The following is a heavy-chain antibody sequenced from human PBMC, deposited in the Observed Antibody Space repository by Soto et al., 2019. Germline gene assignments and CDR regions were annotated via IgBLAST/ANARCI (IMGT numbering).Heavy chain of an antibody. CDR2: ISYDGSNK. V-gene: IGHV3-30*03. CDR1: GFTFSSYG. D-gene: IGHD3-22*01. CDR3: AGTMVVVDPGSSFWFDI. J-gene: IGHJ3*02. Sequence: QVQMVESGGGVVQPGRSLRLSCAASGFTFSSYGMHWVRQAPGKGLEWVAVISYDGSNKYYADSVKGRFTISRDNYKNTLYLQMNSLRAEDTAVYYCAGTMVVVDPGSSFWFDIWGQGTMVTVSS.